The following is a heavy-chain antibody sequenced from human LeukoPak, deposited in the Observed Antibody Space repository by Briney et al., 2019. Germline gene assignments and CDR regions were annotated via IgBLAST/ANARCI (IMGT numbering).Heavy chain of an antibody. CDR1: GDTFTSYY. CDR3: ARSIAAGGPYYYYYYMDI. D-gene: IGHD6-13*01. CDR2: FNPRGSSR. J-gene: IGHJ6*03. V-gene: IGHV1-46*01. Sequence: GASVKVSCKASGDTFTSYYIHWVRQAPGQGLEWMGVFNPRGSSRTYAQKFQGRVTMTRDMSTSAVYMELSSLRSEDTAVYYCARSIAAGGPYYYYYYMDIWGKGTTVTVSS.